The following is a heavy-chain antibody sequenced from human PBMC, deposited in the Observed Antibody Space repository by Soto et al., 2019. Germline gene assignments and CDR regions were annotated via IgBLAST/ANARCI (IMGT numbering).Heavy chain of an antibody. CDR3: ARALYGYNYVGGYFDL. CDR2: IIPIFGTA. Sequence: QVQLVQSGAEVKKPGSSVKVSCKASGGTFSSYAISWVRQAPGQGLEWMGGIIPIFGTANYAQKFQGRVTITADESTSTADRELSSLRSEDTAVYYCARALYGYNYVGGYFDLWGRGTLVTVSS. J-gene: IGHJ2*01. V-gene: IGHV1-69*12. D-gene: IGHD5-12*01. CDR1: GGTFSSYA.